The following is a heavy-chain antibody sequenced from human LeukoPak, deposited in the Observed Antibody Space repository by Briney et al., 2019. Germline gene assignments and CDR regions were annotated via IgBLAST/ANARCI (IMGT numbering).Heavy chain of an antibody. V-gene: IGHV1-69*13. Sequence: SVKVSCKASGGTFSSYAISWVRQAPGRGLEWMGGIIPIFGTANYAQKFQGRVTITADESTSTAYMELSSLRSEDTAVYYCASDLSRRLDYWGQGTLVTVSS. J-gene: IGHJ4*02. D-gene: IGHD2/OR15-2a*01. CDR2: IIPIFGTA. CDR1: GGTFSSYA. CDR3: ASDLSRRLDY.